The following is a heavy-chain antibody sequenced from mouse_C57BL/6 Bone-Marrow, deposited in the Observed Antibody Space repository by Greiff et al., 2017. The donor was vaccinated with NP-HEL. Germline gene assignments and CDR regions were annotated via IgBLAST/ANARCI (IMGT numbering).Heavy chain of an antibody. Sequence: EVQLQQSGPGLVKPSQSLSLTCSVTGYSITSGYYWNWIRQFPGNKLEWMGYISYDGSNNYNPSLKNRISITRDTSKNQFFLKLNSVTTEDTATYYCARSLTGYYFDYWGQGTTLTVSS. CDR3: ARSLTGYYFDY. J-gene: IGHJ2*01. CDR1: GYSITSGYY. D-gene: IGHD4-1*01. CDR2: ISYDGSN. V-gene: IGHV3-6*01.